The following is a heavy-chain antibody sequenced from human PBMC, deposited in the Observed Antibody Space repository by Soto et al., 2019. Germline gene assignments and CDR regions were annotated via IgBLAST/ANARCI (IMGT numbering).Heavy chain of an antibody. Sequence: EVQLVESGGGLVKPGGSLRLSCAASGFTFTDAWMNWVRQAPGKGLEWVGRIKSKSDGGTTDYAAPVNGRFSISKEDSKNTVYLQMNSLKNEDTAVYYCTTDSPLDYWGQGTLVTVSS. CDR2: IKSKSDGGTT. CDR1: GFTFTDAW. CDR3: TTDSPLDY. V-gene: IGHV3-15*07. J-gene: IGHJ4*02.